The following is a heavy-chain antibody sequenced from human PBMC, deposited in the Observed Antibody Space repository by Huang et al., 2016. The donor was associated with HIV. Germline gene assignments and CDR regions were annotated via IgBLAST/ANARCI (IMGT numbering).Heavy chain of an antibody. J-gene: IGHJ4*02. CDR1: GFSFSGFW. CDR3: ARVGGHRSGWYFVSGLINY. V-gene: IGHV3-7*04. D-gene: IGHD6-19*01. CDR2: RKKDGREK. Sequence: EVQLVESGGGLVRPGDSLRLSCAASGFSFSGFWMTWVRQAPGKGLELVANRKKDGREKPLSVSVKGRFNISRDNARSSLYLQMNSLRVDDTATYYCARVGGHRSGWYFVSGLINYWGQGAQVTVS.